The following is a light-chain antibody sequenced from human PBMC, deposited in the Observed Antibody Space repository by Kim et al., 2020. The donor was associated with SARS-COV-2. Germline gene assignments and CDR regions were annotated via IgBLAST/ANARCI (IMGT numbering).Light chain of an antibody. CDR1: QGIANY. J-gene: IGKJ2*01. Sequence: IQLTQSPSSLSASVGDSVTIPCRASQGIANYLAWDQQQPGKAPKLLIYAASTLQSGVPSRFSGSGSGTDFTLTISSLQPEDFATYYCQRLNTYPYTFGQGTKLEI. V-gene: IGKV1-9*01. CDR2: AAS. CDR3: QRLNTYPYT.